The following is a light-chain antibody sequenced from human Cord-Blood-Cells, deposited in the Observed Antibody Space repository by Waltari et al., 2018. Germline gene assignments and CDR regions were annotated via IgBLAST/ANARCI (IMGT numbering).Light chain of an antibody. J-gene: IGLJ3*02. CDR1: SSDVGGYNY. V-gene: IGLV2-14*01. CDR3: SSYTSSSTRV. CDR2: DVS. Sequence: QSALTQPASVSGSPGQSITISCTGTSSDVGGYNYVSWYQQHPGKAPKLMIYDVSNRASGVSNRFSGSRSDDTASLTISGLQADDEGDYYCSSYTSSSTRVFGGGTKLTVL.